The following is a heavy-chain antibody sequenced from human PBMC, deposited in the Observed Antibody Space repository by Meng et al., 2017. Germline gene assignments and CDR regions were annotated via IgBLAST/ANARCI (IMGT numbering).Heavy chain of an antibody. J-gene: IGHJ4*02. D-gene: IGHD2-2*01. CDR3: ARLYCSSTSCYEDY. CDR2: IYYSGST. Sequence: GSLRLSCTVPGGSISSSSSYWGWIRQPPGKGLEWIGSIYYSGSTYYNPSLKRRVTISVDTSKDQFSLKLSSVTAADTAVYYCARLYCSSTSCYEDYWGQGTLVTVSS. V-gene: IGHV4-39*07. CDR1: GGSISSSSSY.